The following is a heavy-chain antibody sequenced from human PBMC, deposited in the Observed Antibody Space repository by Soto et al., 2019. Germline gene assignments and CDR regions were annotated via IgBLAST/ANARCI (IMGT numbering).Heavy chain of an antibody. CDR2: INAGNGNT. D-gene: IGHD2-2*01. J-gene: IGHJ6*02. V-gene: IGHV1-3*01. CDR3: AREYCSSTSCSFYYYYGMDV. CDR1: GYTFTSYA. Sequence: GASVKVSCKASGYTFTSYAMHWVRQAPGQRLEWMGWINAGNGNTKYSQKFQGRVTITRDTSASTAYMELSSLRSEDTAVYYCAREYCSSTSCSFYYYYGMDVWGQGTTVT.